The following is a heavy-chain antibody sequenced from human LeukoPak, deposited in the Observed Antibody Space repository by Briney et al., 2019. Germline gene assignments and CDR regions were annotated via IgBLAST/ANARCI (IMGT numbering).Heavy chain of an antibody. CDR3: ARGGGNFDL. Sequence: QPGGSLRLSCAASGFTFSNRWMSWVRQTPGKGLKWEASIKQDGSDSYYVDSVKGRFTISRDNAKNSLYLETSSLRAEDTAVYYCARGGGNFDLWGQGTVVTVSS. CDR1: GFTFSNRW. V-gene: IGHV3-7*01. CDR2: IKQDGSDS. J-gene: IGHJ4*02. D-gene: IGHD2-15*01.